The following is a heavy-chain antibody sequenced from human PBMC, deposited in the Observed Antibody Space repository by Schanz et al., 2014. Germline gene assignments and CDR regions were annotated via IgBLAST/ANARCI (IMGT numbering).Heavy chain of an antibody. Sequence: EVQLLESGGGLVQPGGSLRLSCAASGFTFSTHAMSSVRQAPGKGLEWVSSISGDHRNTFYADSVKGRFTISRDNSKNTLYLQMNSLRAEDTAIYYCAKDAPYPFDLWGRGTLITVSS. CDR1: GFTFSTHA. J-gene: IGHJ2*01. CDR3: AKDAPYPFDL. V-gene: IGHV3-23*01. CDR2: ISGDHRNT.